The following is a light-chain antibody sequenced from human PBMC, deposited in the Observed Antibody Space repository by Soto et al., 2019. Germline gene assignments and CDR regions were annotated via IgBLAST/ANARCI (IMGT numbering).Light chain of an antibody. CDR2: EVS. J-gene: IGLJ1*01. CDR3: SSYTTSSTLV. Sequence: SALTQPASVSGSPGQSITISCTGTSSDVGGYNYVSWYQQHPGKAPKLMIYEVSNRPSGVSHRFSGSKSGNTASLTISGLQPEDEADYYCSSYTTSSTLVFGTGTKVTVL. V-gene: IGLV2-14*01. CDR1: SSDVGGYNY.